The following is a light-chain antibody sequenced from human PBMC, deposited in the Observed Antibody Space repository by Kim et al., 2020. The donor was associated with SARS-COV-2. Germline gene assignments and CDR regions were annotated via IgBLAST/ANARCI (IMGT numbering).Light chain of an antibody. J-gene: IGLJ1*01. Sequence: VSPGQTASITCSGDKLGDQYACWYQQKPGQSPVLVIYQDSKRPSGIPERFSGSNSGNTATLTISGTQAMDEADYYCQAWDSSTYVFGTGTKVTVL. CDR2: QDS. V-gene: IGLV3-1*01. CDR1: KLGDQY. CDR3: QAWDSSTYV.